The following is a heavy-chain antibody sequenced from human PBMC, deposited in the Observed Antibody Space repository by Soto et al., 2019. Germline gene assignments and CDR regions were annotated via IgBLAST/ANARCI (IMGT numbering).Heavy chain of an antibody. CDR3: ARVVYSSGWLPFDY. CDR2: IYSGGST. Sequence: PGGSLRLSCAASGFTVSSNYLIWVRHAPGKGLEWVSVIYSGGSTYYADSVKGRFTISRDNSKNTLYLQMNSLRAEDTAVYYCARVVYSSGWLPFDYWGQGTLVTVSS. V-gene: IGHV3-53*01. J-gene: IGHJ4*02. D-gene: IGHD6-19*01. CDR1: GFTVSSNY.